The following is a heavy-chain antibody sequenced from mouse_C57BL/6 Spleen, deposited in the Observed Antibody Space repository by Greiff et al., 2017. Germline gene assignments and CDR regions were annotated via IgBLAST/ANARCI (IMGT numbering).Heavy chain of an antibody. D-gene: IGHD1-1*01. Sequence: EVKLVESGGGLVKPGGSLKLSCAASGFTFSDYGMHWVRQAPEKGLEWVAYISSGSSTIYYADTVKGRFTISRDNAKNTLFLQMTSLRSEDTAMYYCARGAYGSSHWYFDVWGTGTTVTVSS. J-gene: IGHJ1*03. CDR1: GFTFSDYG. CDR2: ISSGSSTI. V-gene: IGHV5-17*01. CDR3: ARGAYGSSHWYFDV.